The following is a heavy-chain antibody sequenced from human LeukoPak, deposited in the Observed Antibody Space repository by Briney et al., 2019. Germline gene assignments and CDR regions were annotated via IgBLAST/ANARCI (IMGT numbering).Heavy chain of an antibody. D-gene: IGHD6-19*01. CDR3: ARGALSSGWSEEFDY. CDR2: TNPNSGNT. J-gene: IGHJ4*02. V-gene: IGHV1-8*02. Sequence: ASVKVSCKASGYTFTGYYMHWVRQAPGQGLEWMGWTNPNSGNTGYAQKFQGRVTMTRNTSISTAYMELSSLRSEDTAVYYCARGALSSGWSEEFDYWGQGTLVTVSS. CDR1: GYTFTGYY.